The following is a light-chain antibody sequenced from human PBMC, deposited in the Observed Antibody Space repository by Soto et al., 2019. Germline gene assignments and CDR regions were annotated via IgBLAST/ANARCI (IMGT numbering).Light chain of an antibody. CDR3: QHYNNWPPWT. J-gene: IGKJ1*01. Sequence: EIVMTQSPATLSVSPEERATFSCRASQSVSSNLAWYQQKPGQAPRLLIYGASIRATGIPARFSGSGSGTEFTLTISSLQSEDFAVYYCQHYNNWPPWTFGQGTKVDIK. V-gene: IGKV3-15*01. CDR2: GAS. CDR1: QSVSSN.